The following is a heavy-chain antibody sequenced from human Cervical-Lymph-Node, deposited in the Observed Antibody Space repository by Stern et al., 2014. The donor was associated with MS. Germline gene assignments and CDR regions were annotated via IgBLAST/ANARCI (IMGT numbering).Heavy chain of an antibody. J-gene: IGHJ3*02. V-gene: IGHV1-46*01. CDR3: ARARGVNAFDI. CDR1: GYTFTSYY. D-gene: IGHD3-10*01. CDR2: INPCGGST. Sequence: QVQLVQSGAEVKKPGASVKVSCKASGYTFTSYYMHWVRHAPGQGLEWMGIINPCGGSTNYAQKFQGRVTMTRDTSTSTVYMELSSLRSEDTAVYYCARARGVNAFDIWGQGTMVTVSS.